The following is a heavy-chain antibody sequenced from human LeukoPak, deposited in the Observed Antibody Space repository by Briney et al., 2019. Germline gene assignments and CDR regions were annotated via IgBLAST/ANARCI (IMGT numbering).Heavy chain of an antibody. V-gene: IGHV4-4*07. Sequence: PSETLSLTCTVSGGSISTYYWSWIRQPAGKGPEWIGRINSNGNTNYNPSLKSRVSMSVDTSKNHFSLNVSSVTAADTAVYYCARDRLGFRVDVWGEGTTVTVSS. J-gene: IGHJ6*01. CDR1: GGSISTYY. CDR3: ARDRLGFRVDV. D-gene: IGHD3-10*01. CDR2: INSNGNT.